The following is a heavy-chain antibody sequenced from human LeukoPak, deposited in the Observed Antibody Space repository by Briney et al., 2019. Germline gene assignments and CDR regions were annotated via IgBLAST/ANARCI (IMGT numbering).Heavy chain of an antibody. CDR3: AKPPRYQLPVDY. V-gene: IGHV3-74*01. D-gene: IGHD2-2*01. Sequence: GGSLRLSCAASGFTFSNYWMHWVRQVPGKGLVWVSRTNPGGSNTAYADSVKGRFTISRDNSKNTLYLQMNSLRAEDTAVYYCAKPPRYQLPVDYWGQGTLATVSS. CDR2: TNPGGSNT. J-gene: IGHJ4*02. CDR1: GFTFSNYW.